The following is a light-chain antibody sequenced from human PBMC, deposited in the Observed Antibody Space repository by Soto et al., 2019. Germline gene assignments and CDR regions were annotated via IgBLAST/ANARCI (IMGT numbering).Light chain of an antibody. J-gene: IGKJ1*01. CDR2: GTS. CDR3: QQYNNWPPT. Sequence: PGERATLSCGASQSVTSSYLAWYQQKPGLAPRLLIYGTSTRAGGIPVRFSGSGSGTEFTLTISSLQSEDFAVYYCQQYNNWPPTFGQGTKVDIK. CDR1: QSVTSSY. V-gene: IGKV3-15*01.